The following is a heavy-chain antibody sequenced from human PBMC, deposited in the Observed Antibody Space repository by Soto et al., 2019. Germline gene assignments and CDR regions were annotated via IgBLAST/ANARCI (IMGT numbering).Heavy chain of an antibody. J-gene: IGHJ5*02. V-gene: IGHV3-7*03. D-gene: IGHD3-22*01. CDR3: ARPYYYYDSSGYYH. CDR1: GFTFSSYW. Sequence: GGSLRLSCAASGFTFSSYWMSWVRQAPGKGLEWVANIKQDGSEKYYVDSVKGRFTISRDNAKNSLYLQMNSLRAEDTAVYYCARPYYYYDSSGYYHWGQGTLVTVSS. CDR2: IKQDGSEK.